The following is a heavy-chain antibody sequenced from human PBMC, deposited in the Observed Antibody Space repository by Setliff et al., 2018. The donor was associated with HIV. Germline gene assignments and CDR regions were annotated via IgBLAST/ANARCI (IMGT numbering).Heavy chain of an antibody. CDR3: ARGRGNDYGDYSYYYYMDV. Sequence: ASVKVSCKASGYTFATYAVLWVRQAPGQRLESMGWINPGNGNTKYSQKFQGRVTISMDASATTLYMELSSLRSEDTAVYYCARGRGNDYGDYSYYYYMDVWGKGTTVIVSS. V-gene: IGHV1-3*01. CDR1: GYTFATYA. CDR2: INPGNGNT. D-gene: IGHD4-17*01. J-gene: IGHJ6*03.